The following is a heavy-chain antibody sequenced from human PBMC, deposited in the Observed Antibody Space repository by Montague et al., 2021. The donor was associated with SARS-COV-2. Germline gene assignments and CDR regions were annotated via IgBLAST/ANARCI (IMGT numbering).Heavy chain of an antibody. CDR1: GDSINSGSYD. J-gene: IGHJ4*02. D-gene: IGHD3-22*01. V-gene: IGHV4-31*03. Sequence: TLSLTRTVSGDSINSGSYDWSWIRQPPGKVLEWVGFIYYSGSTYYNPSLRSRLDISVDTSTNQFSLRLRSVTTADTAIYYCARMGGNYHYYCDYWGLGTLYTVSA. CDR2: IYYSGST. CDR3: ARMGGNYHYYCDY.